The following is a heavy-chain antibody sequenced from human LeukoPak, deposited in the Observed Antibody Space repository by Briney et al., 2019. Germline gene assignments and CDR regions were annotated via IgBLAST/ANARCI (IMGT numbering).Heavy chain of an antibody. CDR2: INPNSGGT. CDR1: GYTFTGYY. D-gene: IGHD2-15*01. V-gene: IGHV1-2*06. Sequence: ASVKVSCKASGYTFTGYYMHWVRQAPGQGLEWMGRINPNSGGTNYAQKFQGRVTMTRDTSISTAYMELSRLRSDGTAVYYCARGGVVAANIDYWGQGTLVTVSS. J-gene: IGHJ4*02. CDR3: ARGGVVAANIDY.